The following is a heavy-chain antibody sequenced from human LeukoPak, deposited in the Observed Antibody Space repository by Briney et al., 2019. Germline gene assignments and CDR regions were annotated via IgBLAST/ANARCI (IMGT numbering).Heavy chain of an antibody. CDR2: IYYSGST. V-gene: IGHV4-39*07. J-gene: IGHJ4*02. CDR3: AREEGSSWPKFDY. Sequence: SETLSLTCTVSGGSISGSSYYWGWIRQPPGKGLEWIGSIYYSGSTYYNPSLKSRVTISVDTSKNQFSLKLSSVTAADTAVYYCAREEGSSWPKFDYWGQGTLVTVSS. CDR1: GGSISGSSYY. D-gene: IGHD6-13*01.